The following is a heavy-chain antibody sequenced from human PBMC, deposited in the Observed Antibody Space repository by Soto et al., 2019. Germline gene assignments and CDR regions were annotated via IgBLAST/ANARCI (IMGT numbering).Heavy chain of an antibody. CDR1: GFTFSNAW. J-gene: IGHJ4*03. D-gene: IGHD3-22*01. Sequence: PGGSLRLSCAASGFTFSNAWINWVRQAPGKGLEWVGRIKSKSDGGTTDYAAPVKGRFAISRDDSKNLVYMQMNSLKTEDTAVYYCSTDSYINIIVDRFYYWGHGTLVTVSS. V-gene: IGHV3-15*07. CDR3: STDSYINIIVDRFYY. CDR2: IKSKSDGGTT.